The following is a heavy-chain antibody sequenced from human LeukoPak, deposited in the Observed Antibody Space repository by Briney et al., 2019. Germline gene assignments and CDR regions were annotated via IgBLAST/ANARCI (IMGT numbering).Heavy chain of an antibody. Sequence: GGSLRLSCAASGFTFSSYWMHWVRQAPGKGLVWVSHIKTDGRNTNYADSVKGRFTISRDNAKNTLYLQMNSLRAEDTAVYYCARGSPRITMVRGVNHGLLYWGQGTLVTVSS. J-gene: IGHJ4*02. D-gene: IGHD3-10*01. CDR3: ARGSPRITMVRGVNHGLLY. CDR2: IKTDGRNT. CDR1: GFTFSSYW. V-gene: IGHV3-74*01.